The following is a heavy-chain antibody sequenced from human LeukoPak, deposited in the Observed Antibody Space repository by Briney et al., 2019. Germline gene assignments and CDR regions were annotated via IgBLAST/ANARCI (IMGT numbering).Heavy chain of an antibody. CDR2: ISSGSMII. V-gene: IGHV3-48*02. Sequence: GGWGRLCCEPVVLKKNTNSMNWVRQAPEKGLEWVSYISSGSMIIYYADSVKGRFTISRDNAKNSLFLQMNSLRDEDTAVYYCAREGGHDYWGQGTLVSVSS. CDR3: AREGGHDY. J-gene: IGHJ4*02. CDR1: VLKKNTNS. D-gene: IGHD3-16*01.